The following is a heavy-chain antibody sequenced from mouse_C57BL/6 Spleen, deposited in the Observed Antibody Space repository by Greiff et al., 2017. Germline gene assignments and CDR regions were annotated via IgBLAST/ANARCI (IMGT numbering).Heavy chain of an antibody. CDR1: GYTFTDYY. V-gene: IGHV1-26*01. CDR3: AIQSPSYDYDGGDYFDY. D-gene: IGHD2-4*01. Sequence: VQLQQSGPELVKPGASVKISCKASGYTFTDYYMNWVKQSHGKSLEWIGDINPNNGGTSYNQKFKGKATLTVDKSSSTAYMELRSLTSEDSAVYYCAIQSPSYDYDGGDYFDYWGQGTTLTVSS. CDR2: INPNNGGT. J-gene: IGHJ2*01.